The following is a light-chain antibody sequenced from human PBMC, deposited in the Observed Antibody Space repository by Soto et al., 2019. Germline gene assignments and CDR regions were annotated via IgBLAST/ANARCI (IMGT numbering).Light chain of an antibody. CDR2: GAS. Sequence: EIVLTQSPGTLSLSPGERATLSCRASQSVSSSLAWYQQKPCQAPRLLVHGASSRATGIPDRFSGSGSGTDFTLTISRLEPEDFAVYYCQQYGSSPPLTFGGGTKVDIK. J-gene: IGKJ4*01. CDR1: QSVSSS. CDR3: QQYGSSPPLT. V-gene: IGKV3-20*01.